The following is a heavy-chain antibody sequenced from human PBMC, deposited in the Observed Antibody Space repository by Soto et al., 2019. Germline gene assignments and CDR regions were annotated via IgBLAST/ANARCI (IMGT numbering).Heavy chain of an antibody. Sequence: LSLTCTVSGGSISSGDYYWSWIRQPPGKGLEWIGYIYYSGSTYYNPSLKSRVTISVDTSKNQFSLKLSSVTAADTAVYYCANTNWNYGMFDGMDVWGQGTTVTVSS. CDR2: IYYSGST. J-gene: IGHJ6*02. CDR3: ANTNWNYGMFDGMDV. V-gene: IGHV4-30-4*01. D-gene: IGHD1-7*01. CDR1: GGSISSGDYY.